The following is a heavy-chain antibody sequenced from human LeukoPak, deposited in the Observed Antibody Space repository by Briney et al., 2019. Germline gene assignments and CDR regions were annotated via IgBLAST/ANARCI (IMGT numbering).Heavy chain of an antibody. J-gene: IGHJ4*02. CDR3: AKGSTVTTLFDY. CDR2: ISWNSGST. D-gene: IGHD4-17*01. V-gene: IGHV3-9*01. CDR1: GFTFDDYA. Sequence: GGSLRLSCAASGFTFDDYAMHWVRQAPGKGLERVSGISWNSGSTGYADSVKGRFTISRDNAKNSLYLQMNSLRAEDTALYYCAKGSTVTTLFDYWGQGTLVTVSS.